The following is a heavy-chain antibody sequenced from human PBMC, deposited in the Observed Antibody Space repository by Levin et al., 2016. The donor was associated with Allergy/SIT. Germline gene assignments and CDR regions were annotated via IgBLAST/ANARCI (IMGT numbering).Heavy chain of an antibody. D-gene: IGHD3-10*01. CDR3: AGAMVRGVFDY. Sequence: VRQMPGKGLEWVANIKQDGSEKYYVDSVKGRFTISRDNAKNSLYLQMNSLRAEDTAVYYCAGAMVRGVFDYWGQGTLVTVSS. CDR2: IKQDGSEK. J-gene: IGHJ4*02. V-gene: IGHV3-7*04.